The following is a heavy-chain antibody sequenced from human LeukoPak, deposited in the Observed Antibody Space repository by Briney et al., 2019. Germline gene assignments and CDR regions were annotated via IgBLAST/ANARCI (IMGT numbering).Heavy chain of an antibody. Sequence: GGSLRLSCAASGFTFSNAWMSWVRQAPGKGLEWVGRIKSKTDGGTTDYAAPVKGRFTISRDDSKNTLYLQMNSLKTEDTAVYYCTTRGPTTGRYYYYYYMDVWGKGTTVTVSS. CDR1: GFTFSNAW. J-gene: IGHJ6*03. CDR2: IKSKTDGGTT. V-gene: IGHV3-15*01. CDR3: TTRGPTTGRYYYYYYMDV. D-gene: IGHD1-1*01.